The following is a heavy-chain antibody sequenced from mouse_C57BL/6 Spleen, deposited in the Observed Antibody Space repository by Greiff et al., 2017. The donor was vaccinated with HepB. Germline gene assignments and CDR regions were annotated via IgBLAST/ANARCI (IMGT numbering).Heavy chain of an antibody. V-gene: IGHV1-81*01. Sequence: VQRVESGAELARPGASVKLSCKASGYTFTSYGISWVKQRTGQGLEWIGEIYPRSGNTYYNEKFKGKATLTADKSSSTAYMELRSLTSEDSSVYFCARQDKYYFDYWGQGTTLTVSS. CDR3: ARQDKYYFDY. CDR1: GYTFTSYG. J-gene: IGHJ2*01. CDR2: IYPRSGNT.